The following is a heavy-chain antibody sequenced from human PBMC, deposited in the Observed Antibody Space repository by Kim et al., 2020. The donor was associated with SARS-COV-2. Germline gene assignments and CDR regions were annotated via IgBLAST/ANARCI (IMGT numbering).Heavy chain of an antibody. CDR2: INHSGNT. J-gene: IGHJ2*01. Sequence: SETLSLTCAVYGGSFSGYYWSWIRQPPGKGLEWIGEINHSGNTNYNPSLKSRVTISVDTSKNQFSLKLSSVTAADTAVYYCARGQEGHRIRRLVGATNEYFDPWGRGTLVTVSS. CDR1: GGSFSGYY. V-gene: IGHV4-34*01. CDR3: ARGQEGHRIRRLVGATNEYFDP. D-gene: IGHD1-26*01.